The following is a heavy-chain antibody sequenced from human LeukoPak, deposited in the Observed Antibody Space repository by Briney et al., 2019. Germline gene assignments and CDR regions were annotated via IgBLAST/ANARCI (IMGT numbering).Heavy chain of an antibody. CDR3: ARGRPDGSGSYYKFDP. CDR2: IYYSGRT. Sequence: SETLSLTCTVSDYSISSGYGYYWGWIRQPPGKGLEWIGSIYYSGRTYYNPSLKSRVTISVNTSKKQFSLKLSSVTAADTAVYYCARGRPDGSGSYYKFDPWGQGTLVTVSS. J-gene: IGHJ5*02. CDR1: DYSISSGYGYY. V-gene: IGHV4-39*01. D-gene: IGHD3-10*01.